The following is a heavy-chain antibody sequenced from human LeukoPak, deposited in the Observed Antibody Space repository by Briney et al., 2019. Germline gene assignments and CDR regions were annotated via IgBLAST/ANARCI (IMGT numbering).Heavy chain of an antibody. Sequence: GGSLRLSCAASGFIFSSNYMTWVRQAPGKGLEWVSVFYSGGATYYADSVKGRFTMSRDNSKNTLYLQMNSLRAEDTGMYYCARAVGGAFYMDVWGKGTTVTVSS. CDR2: FYSGGAT. D-gene: IGHD2-15*01. V-gene: IGHV3-53*01. J-gene: IGHJ6*03. CDR3: ARAVGGAFYMDV. CDR1: GFIFSSNY.